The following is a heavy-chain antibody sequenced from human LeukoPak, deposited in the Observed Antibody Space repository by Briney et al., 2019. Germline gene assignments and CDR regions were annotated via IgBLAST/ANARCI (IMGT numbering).Heavy chain of an antibody. CDR3: ARQRGKMRYIDSVAFDY. J-gene: IGHJ4*02. V-gene: IGHV4-39*01. D-gene: IGHD3-9*01. CDR2: IYSGGST. CDR1: GGSIASSRDQ. Sequence: PETLSPTRTFAGGSIASSRDQWGGIRQPPGKGLEWIGTIYSGGSTYYNPSLKSRVTISIDTSNNQFFLKLNSVTAADTAVYYCARQRGKMRYIDSVAFDYWGQGTLVTVSS.